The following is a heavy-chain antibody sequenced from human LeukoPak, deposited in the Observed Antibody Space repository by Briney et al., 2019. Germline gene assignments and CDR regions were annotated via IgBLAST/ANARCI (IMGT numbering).Heavy chain of an antibody. J-gene: IGHJ4*02. CDR1: GFIVSSNY. D-gene: IGHD1-26*01. Sequence: GGSLRLSCAVSGFIVSSNYMTWVRQAPGRGLEWVSRINGDESSTNYADSVKGRFTISRDNAKDTLYLHMNSLTAEDTAVYYCARGAKWAYYFDYWGQGTLVTVSS. CDR3: ARGAKWAYYFDY. CDR2: INGDESST. V-gene: IGHV3-74*01.